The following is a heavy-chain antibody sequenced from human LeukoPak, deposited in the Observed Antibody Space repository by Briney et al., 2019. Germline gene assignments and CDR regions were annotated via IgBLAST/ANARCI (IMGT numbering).Heavy chain of an antibody. J-gene: IGHJ4*02. Sequence: GASVKVSCKASGYTFTSYDINWVRQAPGQGLEWMGWMNPNSGNTVYAQKFQGRVTMTRNTSISTAYMELSSLRSEDTAVYYCARVMVRGVFDYWGQGTLVTVSS. CDR1: GYTFTSYD. V-gene: IGHV1-8*01. D-gene: IGHD3-10*01. CDR2: MNPNSGNT. CDR3: ARVMVRGVFDY.